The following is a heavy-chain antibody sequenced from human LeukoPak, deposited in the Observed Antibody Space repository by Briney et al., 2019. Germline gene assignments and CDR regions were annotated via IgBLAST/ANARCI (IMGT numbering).Heavy chain of an antibody. CDR2: IWYDGSNK. V-gene: IGHV3-33*01. CDR1: GFTFSSYG. Sequence: QPGRSLRLSCAASGFTFSSYGMHWVRQAPGKGLEWVAVIWYDGSNKYYADSVKGRFTISRDNSKNTLYLQMNSLRAEDTAVYYCASVSGGYDPLSGWGQGTLVTVSS. J-gene: IGHJ4*02. D-gene: IGHD1-26*01. CDR3: ASVSGGYDPLSG.